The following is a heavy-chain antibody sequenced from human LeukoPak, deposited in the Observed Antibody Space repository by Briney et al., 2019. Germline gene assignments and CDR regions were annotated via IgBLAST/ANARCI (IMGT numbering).Heavy chain of an antibody. D-gene: IGHD6-13*01. V-gene: IGHV3-74*01. CDR1: GFTFSSYW. J-gene: IGHJ4*02. CDR3: ARNFGPYSNILYSLDY. Sequence: GGSLRLSCAASGFTFSSYWMHWVRQAPGKGLVWVSRINTDGSSTSYADSVKGRFTISRDNAKNTLYLQVNSLRAEDTAVYYCARNFGPYSNILYSLDYWGQGTLVTVSS. CDR2: INTDGSST.